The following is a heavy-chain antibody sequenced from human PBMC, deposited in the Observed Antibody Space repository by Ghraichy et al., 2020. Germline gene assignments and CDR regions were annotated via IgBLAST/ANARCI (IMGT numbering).Heavy chain of an antibody. D-gene: IGHD1-26*01. J-gene: IGHJ4*02. CDR3: ARDKPSGGMDY. CDR2: INAGNGNT. V-gene: IGHV1-3*01. Sequence: ASVNVSCKASGYTFTSYAMHWVRQAPGQRLEWMGWINAGNGNTKYSQKFQGRVTITRDTSASTAYMELSSLRSEDTAVYYCARDKPSGGMDYWGQGTLVTVSS. CDR1: GYTFTSYA.